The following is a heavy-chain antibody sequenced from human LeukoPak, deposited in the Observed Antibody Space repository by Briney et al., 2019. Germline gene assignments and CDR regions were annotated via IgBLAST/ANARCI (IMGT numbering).Heavy chain of an antibody. CDR3: AGFGGSSSRQLDS. J-gene: IGHJ4*02. CDR2: VHNSGNT. D-gene: IGHD6-6*01. V-gene: IGHV4-59*02. Sequence: PSETLSLTCTVSGGSVSSNYWSWIRQPPGKGLRWIGYVHNSGNTNYNPSLKSRVTISVDTSKNQFSLKVSSVTAADTAVYYCAGFGGSSSRQLDSWGQGTLVTVSS. CDR1: GGSVSSNY.